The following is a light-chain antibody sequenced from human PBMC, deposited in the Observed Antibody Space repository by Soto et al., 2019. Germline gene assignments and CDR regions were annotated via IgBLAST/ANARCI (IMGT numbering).Light chain of an antibody. CDR1: EDISNY. Sequence: DIQMTQSPSSLSASVGERVTITCRANEDISNYLNWYQQKPGRAPKLLIYDASTLETGVPSRFSGSGSGTHFTFTISSLQPEDVGTYYCQQYYSVPFTFGPGTKV. J-gene: IGKJ3*01. V-gene: IGKV1-33*01. CDR3: QQYYSVPFT. CDR2: DAS.